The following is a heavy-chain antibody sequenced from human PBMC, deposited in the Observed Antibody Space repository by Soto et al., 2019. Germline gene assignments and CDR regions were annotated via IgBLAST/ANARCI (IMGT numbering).Heavy chain of an antibody. J-gene: IGHJ4*02. CDR1: GYSFTSYW. CDR3: ARNGVGDILPGQPDY. V-gene: IGHV5-51*03. CDR2: IYPGDSDT. Sequence: EVQLVQSGAEVKKPGESLKISCKGSGYSFTSYWIGWVRQMPGKGLEWMGIIYPGDSDTRYSPSCQGQVTISADKSISSASLQWSSLKASDTAMYYCARNGVGDILPGQPDYWGQGTLVTVSS. D-gene: IGHD3-9*01.